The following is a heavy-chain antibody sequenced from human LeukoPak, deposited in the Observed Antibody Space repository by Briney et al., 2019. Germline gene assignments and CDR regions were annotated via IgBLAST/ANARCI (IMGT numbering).Heavy chain of an antibody. CDR2: IKSKTDGGTT. V-gene: IGHV3-15*01. CDR1: GFTFSNAW. D-gene: IGHD4-17*01. Sequence: RGGSPRLSCAASGFTFSNAWMSWVRQAPGKGLEWVGRIKSKTDGGTTDYAAPVKGRFTISRDDSKNTLYLQMNSLKTEDTAVYYCATDKIFAPHYGVYPVDIWGQGTMVTVSS. J-gene: IGHJ3*02. CDR3: ATDKIFAPHYGVYPVDI.